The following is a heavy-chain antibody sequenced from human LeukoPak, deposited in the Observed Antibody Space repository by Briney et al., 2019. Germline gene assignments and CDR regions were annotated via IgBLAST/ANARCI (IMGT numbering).Heavy chain of an antibody. CDR2: INDSGRS. D-gene: IGHD6-13*01. Sequence: PSETLSLTCGVYGGSFSGYYWSWIRQPPGKGLEWIGEINDSGRSNYKSSLKSRVTISEDTSKNQFSLKLSSVTAADTAVYYCARVVGLTGYSSSWYSGYYYYMDVWGKGTTVTVSS. J-gene: IGHJ6*03. CDR3: ARVVGLTGYSSSWYSGYYYYMDV. V-gene: IGHV4-34*01. CDR1: GGSFSGYY.